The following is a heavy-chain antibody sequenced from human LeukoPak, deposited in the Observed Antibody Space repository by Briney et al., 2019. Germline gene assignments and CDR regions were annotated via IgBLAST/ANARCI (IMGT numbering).Heavy chain of an antibody. V-gene: IGHV3-7*01. J-gene: IGHJ6*03. Sequence: PGGSLRLSCAASGFTFSSYWMSWVRQAPGKGLEWVANIKQEGSEKYYVDSVKGRFTISRDNPKNSLYLQMNSLRAEDTALYYCARVSTVTIYGYYYYYMDVWGKGTTVTVSS. D-gene: IGHD4-17*01. CDR3: ARVSTVTIYGYYYYYMDV. CDR2: IKQEGSEK. CDR1: GFTFSSYW.